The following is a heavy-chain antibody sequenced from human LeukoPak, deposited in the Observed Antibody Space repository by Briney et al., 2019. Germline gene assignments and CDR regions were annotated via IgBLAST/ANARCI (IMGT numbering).Heavy chain of an antibody. CDR2: ISWNRGSI. CDR3: AKDSGSYYDTLDY. Sequence: PGGSLRLSCAATGFIVSSNYMSWVRQAPGKGLEWVSGISWNRGSIGYADSVKGRFTISRDNAKNSLYLQMNSLRAEDTALYYCAKDSGSYYDTLDYWGQGTLVTVSS. J-gene: IGHJ4*02. V-gene: IGHV3-9*01. D-gene: IGHD1-26*01. CDR1: GFIVSSNY.